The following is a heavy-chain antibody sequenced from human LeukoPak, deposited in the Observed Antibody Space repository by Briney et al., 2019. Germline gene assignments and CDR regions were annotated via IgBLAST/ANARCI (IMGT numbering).Heavy chain of an antibody. CDR3: ARDRDDAFDI. V-gene: IGHV3-21*01. Sequence: GGSLRLSCAASGFTFSSYNMNWVRQAPGKGLEWVSSISSSSSYIYYADSVKGRFTISRDNAKNSLYLQMNSLRAEDTAVHYCARDRDDAFDIWGQGTMVTVSS. J-gene: IGHJ3*02. CDR1: GFTFSSYN. CDR2: ISSSSSYI.